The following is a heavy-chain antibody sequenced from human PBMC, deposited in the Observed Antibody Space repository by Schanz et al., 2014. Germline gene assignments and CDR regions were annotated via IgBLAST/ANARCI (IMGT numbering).Heavy chain of an antibody. CDR3: TKWANEGGGGYCHFDL. J-gene: IGHJ4*02. CDR2: IYYDGGLR. CDR1: GFTFSNYG. Sequence: QVQLVESGGGVVQPGGSLRLSCAASGFTFSNYGIHWVCQAPGKGLEWVAVIYYDGGLRFFADSVRGRVTISRDNSNNMVYLQMNSLRAEDTAIYYCTKWANEGGGGYCHFDLWGQGTLVTVSS. D-gene: IGHD2-21*01. V-gene: IGHV3-33*06.